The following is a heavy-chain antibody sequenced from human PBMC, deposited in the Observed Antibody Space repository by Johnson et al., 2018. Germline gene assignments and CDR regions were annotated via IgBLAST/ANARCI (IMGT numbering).Heavy chain of an antibody. D-gene: IGHD3-16*01. CDR2: ISGSGGST. J-gene: IGHJ6*03. Sequence: EVQLVESGGGLVQPGGSXRLSCAASGFTFSSYAMSWVRQAPGKGLEWVSTISGSGGSTYYADSVKGRFTISRDNSKNSLYLQMNSLRAEDTAVYYCARVGIERVGRWGGNYYYYHMDVWGKGTPVTVSS. CDR3: ARVGIERVGRWGGNYYYYHMDV. V-gene: IGHV3-23*04. CDR1: GFTFSSYA.